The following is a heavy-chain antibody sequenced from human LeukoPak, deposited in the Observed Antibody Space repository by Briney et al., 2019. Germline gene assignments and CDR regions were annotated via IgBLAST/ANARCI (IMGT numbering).Heavy chain of an antibody. CDR2: INPNSGGT. CDR3: ARVLGGSYYRFMDY. D-gene: IGHD1-26*01. V-gene: IGHV1-2*02. Sequence: GASVKVSCKASGYTFTGYYMHWVRQAPGQGLEWMGWINPNSGGTNYAQKFQGRVTMTRDTSISTAYMELSRLRSDDTAVYYCARVLGGSYYRFMDYWGQGTLVTVSS. J-gene: IGHJ4*02. CDR1: GYTFTGYY.